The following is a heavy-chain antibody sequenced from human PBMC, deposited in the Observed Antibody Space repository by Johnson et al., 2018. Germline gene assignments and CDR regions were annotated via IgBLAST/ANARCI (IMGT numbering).Heavy chain of an antibody. CDR1: GFIFRNYG. CDR3: WRDKHGYSYGSDEIDY. CDR2: ISYDGNNK. D-gene: IGHD5-18*01. J-gene: IGHJ4*02. Sequence: QVQLVESGGGVVQPGRSLRLSCAASGFIFRNYGMHWVRQAPGKGLEWVAVISYDGNNKYYADSVKGRFTFSRDNSKNTLYLKMSSLRAEDTAVDYCWRDKHGYSYGSDEIDYGGQGTLVPVSS. V-gene: IGHV3-33*01.